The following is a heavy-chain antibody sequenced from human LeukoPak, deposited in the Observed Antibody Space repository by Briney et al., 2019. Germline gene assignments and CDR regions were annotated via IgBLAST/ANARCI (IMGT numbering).Heavy chain of an antibody. J-gene: IGHJ4*02. V-gene: IGHV3-30*02. CDR3: AKDRGRGGGLVVITTAYYFDY. CDR1: GFTFSSYG. D-gene: IGHD3-22*01. CDR2: IRYDGSNK. Sequence: GGSLRLSCAASGFTFSSYGMHWVRQAPGKGLEWVAFIRYDGSNKYYADSVKGRFTISRDNSMNTLYLQMNSLRAEDTAVYCCAKDRGRGGGLVVITTAYYFDYWGQGTLVTVSS.